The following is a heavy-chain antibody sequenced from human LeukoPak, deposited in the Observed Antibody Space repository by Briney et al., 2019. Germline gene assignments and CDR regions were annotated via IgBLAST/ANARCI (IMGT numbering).Heavy chain of an antibody. Sequence: GGSLRLSCAASGFTFSSYDMPWVRQATGKGLEWVSAIGTAGDTYYPGSVKGRFTISRENAKNSLYLQMNSLRDEDTAVYYCARPLRGYSYGNFDYWGQGTLVTVSS. D-gene: IGHD5-18*01. CDR3: ARPLRGYSYGNFDY. V-gene: IGHV3-13*01. CDR1: GFTFSSYD. J-gene: IGHJ4*02. CDR2: IGTAGDT.